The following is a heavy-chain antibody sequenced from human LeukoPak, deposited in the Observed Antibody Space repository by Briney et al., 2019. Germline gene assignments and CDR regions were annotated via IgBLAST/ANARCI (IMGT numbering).Heavy chain of an antibody. CDR1: GYTFTSYG. CDR2: ISAYNGNT. Sequence: ASVKVSCKASGYTFTSYGISWVRQAPGQGLEWVGWISAYNGNTNYAQKLQGRVTMTTDTSTSTAYMELRSLRSDDTAVYYCARVLLWFGELLPNGMDVWGKATTVTVSS. D-gene: IGHD3-10*01. J-gene: IGHJ6*04. V-gene: IGHV1-18*04. CDR3: ARVLLWFGELLPNGMDV.